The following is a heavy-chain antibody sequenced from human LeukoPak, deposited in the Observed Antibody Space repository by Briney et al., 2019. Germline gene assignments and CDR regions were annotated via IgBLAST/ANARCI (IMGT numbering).Heavy chain of an antibody. J-gene: IGHJ5*02. CDR2: IKGKTDGGTT. D-gene: IGHD2-15*01. V-gene: IGHV3-15*01. CDR1: EFTLGTAW. Sequence: GGSRKLSWEASEFTLGTAWLAWVGKAPGKGLEWLGGIKGKTDGGTTDYVAPVKGRFTISRDDSKNTLYLQMNSLKTEDTAVYYCTTEVVVVVAATNWFDPWGQGTLVTVSS. CDR3: TTEVVVVVAATNWFDP.